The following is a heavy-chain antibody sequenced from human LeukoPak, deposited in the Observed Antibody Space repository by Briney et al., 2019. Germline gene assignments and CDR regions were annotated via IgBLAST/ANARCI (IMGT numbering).Heavy chain of an antibody. D-gene: IGHD2-21*02. CDR1: GGSISHYY. Sequence: SETLSLTCTVSGGSISHYYWSWIRQPAGKGLQWIGRIYASGDTNYNPSLKSRVTMSVDTSKNQFSLKLSSVTAADTAVYYCARDPPPIPYCGGDCSYYWGQGTLVTASS. V-gene: IGHV4-4*07. CDR3: ARDPPPIPYCGGDCSYY. J-gene: IGHJ4*02. CDR2: IYASGDT.